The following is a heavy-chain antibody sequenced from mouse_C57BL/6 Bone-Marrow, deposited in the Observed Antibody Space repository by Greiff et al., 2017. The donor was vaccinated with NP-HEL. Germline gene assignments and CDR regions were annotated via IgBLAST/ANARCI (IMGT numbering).Heavy chain of an antibody. V-gene: IGHV5-17*01. CDR1: GFTFSDYG. J-gene: IGHJ1*03. CDR3: ARESHWYFDV. Sequence: EVQLLESGGGLVKPGASLKLSCAASGFTFSDYGMHWVRQAPEKGLEWVAYISSGSSTIYYADTVKGRFTIPRDNAKNTLFLQMTSLRSEDTAMYYCARESHWYFDVWGTGTTVTVSS. CDR2: ISSGSSTI.